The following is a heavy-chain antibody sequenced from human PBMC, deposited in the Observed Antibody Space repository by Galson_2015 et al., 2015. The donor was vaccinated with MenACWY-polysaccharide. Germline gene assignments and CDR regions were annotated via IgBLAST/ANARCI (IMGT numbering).Heavy chain of an antibody. V-gene: IGHV3-30-3*01. D-gene: IGHD2/OR15-2a*01. J-gene: IGHJ6*02. CDR2: ISYDATNK. CDR1: GFTFSSYA. CDR3: ARSYCDRTTCYGMDV. Sequence: SLRLSCAASGFTFSSYAMHWVRQAPGKGLEWVAVISYDATNKYYADSVKGRFTISRDNSNNALYLQMNSLGPEDTALYYCARSYCDRTTCYGMDVWGQGTLVTVSS.